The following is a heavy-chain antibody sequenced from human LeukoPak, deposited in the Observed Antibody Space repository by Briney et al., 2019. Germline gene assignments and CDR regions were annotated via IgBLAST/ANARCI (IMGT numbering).Heavy chain of an antibody. D-gene: IGHD3-10*01. CDR3: ARDGGRATIVRGIIIMSVGDF. V-gene: IGHV3-30*03. J-gene: IGHJ4*02. CDR2: ISFDGTNK. Sequence: GGSLRLSCAASGFAFSNYGMHWVRQAPGQGLEWVAVISFDGTNKYYADSLKGRFTISRDNSKNTVYLQMNSLRPEDTAVYYCARDGGRATIVRGIIIMSVGDFWGQGTLVTVSS. CDR1: GFAFSNYG.